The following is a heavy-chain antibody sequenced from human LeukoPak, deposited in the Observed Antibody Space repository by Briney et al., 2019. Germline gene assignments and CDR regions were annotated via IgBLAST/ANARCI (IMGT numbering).Heavy chain of an antibody. CDR1: GFSFRTYV. Sequence: LSGASLRLSCAAAGFSFRTYVMDWVRQAPGRGLEWVAFIRFDGSNKYYADSVRGRFIISRDNSNNTLYLQMNSMRADDTSVYYCAKLAGRRGAIAFDYWGQGTLVTVSS. J-gene: IGHJ4*02. CDR2: IRFDGSNK. D-gene: IGHD4/OR15-4a*01. V-gene: IGHV3-30*02. CDR3: AKLAGRRGAIAFDY.